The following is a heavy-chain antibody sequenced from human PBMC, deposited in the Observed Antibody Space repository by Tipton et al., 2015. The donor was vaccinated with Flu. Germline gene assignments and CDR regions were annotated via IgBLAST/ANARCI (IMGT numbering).Heavy chain of an antibody. Sequence: SLRLSCVVSGFDFSRYWMHWVRQAPGKGLMWVSRINSDGSSTSYADSVKGRFVTSRDNAKNTLYLQVNGLRGEDTAVYYCARDGGEDDKFWSGYIEHWGQGTLLTVSS. CDR1: GFDFSRYW. CDR2: INSDGSST. V-gene: IGHV3-74*01. D-gene: IGHD3-3*01. J-gene: IGHJ4*02. CDR3: ARDGGEDDKFWSGYIEH.